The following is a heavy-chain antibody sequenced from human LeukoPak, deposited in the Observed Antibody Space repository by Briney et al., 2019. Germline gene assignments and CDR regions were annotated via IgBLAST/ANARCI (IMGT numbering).Heavy chain of an antibody. CDR1: GFIFSTYE. J-gene: IGHJ5*02. CDR2: IGTSGQSV. Sequence: GGSLRLSCAASGFIFSTYEMNWVRQAPGKGLEWISHIGTSGQSVYYADSVRGRFTISRDNAKNSLCLQMNNLTAEDTATYYCTGFDHWGQGALVAVSS. CDR3: TGFDH. V-gene: IGHV3-48*03.